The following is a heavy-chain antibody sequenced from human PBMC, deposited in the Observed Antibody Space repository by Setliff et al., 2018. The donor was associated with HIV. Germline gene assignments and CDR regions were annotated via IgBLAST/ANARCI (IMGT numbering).Heavy chain of an antibody. J-gene: IGHJ6*02. Sequence: ASVKVSCKASGYTFTGYYMHWVRQAPGQGLEWMGWINPNSGGTNCAQKFQGWVTVTRHTSISTAYMELSRLRSDDTAVYYCARSYIAFLSTWYYGMDVWGQGTTVTVSS. CDR2: INPNSGGT. D-gene: IGHD5-18*01. CDR1: GYTFTGYY. V-gene: IGHV1-2*04. CDR3: ARSYIAFLSTWYYGMDV.